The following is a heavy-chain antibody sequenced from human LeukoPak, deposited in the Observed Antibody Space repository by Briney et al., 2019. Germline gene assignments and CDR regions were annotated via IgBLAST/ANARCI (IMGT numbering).Heavy chain of an antibody. CDR2: MKRETDGGTI. V-gene: IGHV3-15*01. Sequence: GGSLRLSCAASGFTLNNAWMSWVRQAPGKGLEWLCRMKRETDGGTIDYAAPVKGRFTISRDDSRNTLYLQMDSLKIEDTAMYYCTTDRYYDNSELQFQHWGQGTLVTVSS. CDR1: GFTLNNAW. J-gene: IGHJ1*01. D-gene: IGHD3-22*01. CDR3: TTDRYYDNSELQFQH.